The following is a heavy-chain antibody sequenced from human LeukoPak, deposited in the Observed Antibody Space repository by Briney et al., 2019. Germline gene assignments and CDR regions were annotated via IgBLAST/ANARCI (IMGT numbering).Heavy chain of an antibody. Sequence: SETLSLTCTVSGGSISSSCYYWGWIRQPPGKGLEWFGSNYYSGSTYYNPTLKSRVPISVEKSKNQFTLKLSSVTAADTAVYYCARAYYCVSSGYLDYWGQGTLVTVSS. CDR1: GGSISSSCYY. CDR3: ARAYYCVSSGYLDY. CDR2: NYYSGST. D-gene: IGHD3-22*01. V-gene: IGHV4-39*06. J-gene: IGHJ4*02.